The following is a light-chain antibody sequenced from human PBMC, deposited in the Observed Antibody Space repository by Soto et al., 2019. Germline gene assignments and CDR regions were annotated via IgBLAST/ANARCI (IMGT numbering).Light chain of an antibody. CDR3: QQSYSTQYT. V-gene: IGKV1-39*01. CDR1: QSISSY. J-gene: IGKJ2*01. Sequence: DIHMTQSPSSLSASVGHRVTITFRASQSISSYLNWYQQKPGKAPKILIYAASRLQSGVPSRFSGSGSGTQFTLIISSLQPEDFATYYCQQSYSTQYTFGQGTKMEIK. CDR2: AAS.